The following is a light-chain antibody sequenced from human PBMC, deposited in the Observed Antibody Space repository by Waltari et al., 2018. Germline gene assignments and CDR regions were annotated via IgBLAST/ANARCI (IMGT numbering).Light chain of an antibody. Sequence: QSALTQPASVSGSPGQSITISCTGTTRDVGGYNYVSWYQQHPGKAPKFLIYDVNKRPPGASNRFSGSKSGNTASLTISGLQAEDEADYYCSSYAGSTTVFGGGTKLTVL. V-gene: IGLV2-23*02. J-gene: IGLJ2*01. CDR3: SSYAGSTTV. CDR2: DVN. CDR1: TRDVGGYNY.